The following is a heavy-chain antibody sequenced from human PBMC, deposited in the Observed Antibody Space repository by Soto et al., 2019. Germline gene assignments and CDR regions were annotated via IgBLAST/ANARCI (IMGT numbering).Heavy chain of an antibody. J-gene: IGHJ3*02. CDR1: GFTFSSYA. V-gene: IGHV3-23*01. D-gene: IGHD1-1*01. CDR3: AKDLSNPRDQQLGSGAFDI. Sequence: GGSLRLSCAASGFTFSSYAMSWVRQAPGKGLEWVSAISGSGGSTYYADSVKGRFTISRDNSKNTLYLQMNSLRAEDTAVYYCAKDLSNPRDQQLGSGAFDIWGQGTMVTVSS. CDR2: ISGSGGST.